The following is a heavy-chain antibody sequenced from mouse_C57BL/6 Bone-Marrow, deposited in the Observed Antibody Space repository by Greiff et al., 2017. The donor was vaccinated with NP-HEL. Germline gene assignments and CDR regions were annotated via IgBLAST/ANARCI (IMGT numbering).Heavy chain of an antibody. V-gene: IGHV3-1*01. CDR1: GYSITSGYD. J-gene: IGHJ4*01. CDR2: ISYSGST. CDR3: ARGHDYYAMDY. Sequence: VQLKESGPGMVKPSQSLSLTCTVTGYSITSGYDWHWIRHFPGNKLEWMGYISYSGSTNYNPSLKSRISITHDTSKNHFFLKLNSVTTEDTATYYCARGHDYYAMDYWGQGTSVTVSS.